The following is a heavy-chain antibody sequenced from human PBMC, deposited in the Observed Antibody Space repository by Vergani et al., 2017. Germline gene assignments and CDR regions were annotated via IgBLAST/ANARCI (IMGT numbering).Heavy chain of an antibody. CDR3: ARYYYDSSGCFDY. D-gene: IGHD3-22*01. V-gene: IGHV3-21*01. J-gene: IGHJ4*02. Sequence: EVQLVESGGGLVKPGASLRLSCAASGFTFSSYSMNWVRQAPGKGLEWVSSISSSSSYIYYADSVKGRFTISRDNAKNSLYLQMNSLRAEDTAVYYCARYYYDSSGCFDYWGQGTLVTVSS. CDR1: GFTFSSYS. CDR2: ISSSSSYI.